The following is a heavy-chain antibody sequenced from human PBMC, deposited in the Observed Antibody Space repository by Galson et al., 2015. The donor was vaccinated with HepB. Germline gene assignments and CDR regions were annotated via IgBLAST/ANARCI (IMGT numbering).Heavy chain of an antibody. CDR3: ARDPAMVRGVNAFDI. CDR2: ISSSGSTI. V-gene: IGHV3-48*03. CDR1: GFTFSSYE. D-gene: IGHD3-10*01. J-gene: IGHJ3*02. Sequence: SLRLSCAASGFTFSSYEMNWVRQAPGKGLEWVSYISSSGSTIYYADSVKGRFTISRDNAKNSLYLQMNSLRAEDTAVYYCARDPAMVRGVNAFDIWGQGTMVTVSS.